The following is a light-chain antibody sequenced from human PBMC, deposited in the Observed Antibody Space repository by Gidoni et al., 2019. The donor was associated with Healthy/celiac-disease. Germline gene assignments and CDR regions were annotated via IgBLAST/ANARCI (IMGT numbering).Light chain of an antibody. CDR1: QSIGSS. V-gene: IGKV6-21*01. CDR2: YAS. Sequence: EIVLTQSPYFQSVTPKEKVTITCRASQSIGSSLHWYQQKPDQSPRLLIKYASQSFSGVPSRFSGSGSGTDFTLTINSLEAEDAATYYGHQSSSLPWTFGQGTKVEIK. CDR3: HQSSSLPWT. J-gene: IGKJ1*01.